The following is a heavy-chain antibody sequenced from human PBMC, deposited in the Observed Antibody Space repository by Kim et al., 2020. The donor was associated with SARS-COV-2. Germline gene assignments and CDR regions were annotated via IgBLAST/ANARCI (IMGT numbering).Heavy chain of an antibody. D-gene: IGHD1-26*01. Sequence: GGSLRLSCAASGFTFSSYAIHWVRQAPGKGLEWVAVISYDGSNKYYADSVKGRFTISRDNSKNTLYLQMNSLRAEDTAVYYCAKGGGSDYATPDYWGQGTPGTVSP. CDR2: ISYDGSNK. CDR1: GFTFSSYA. CDR3: AKGGGSDYATPDY. V-gene: IGHV3-30*18. J-gene: IGHJ4*02.